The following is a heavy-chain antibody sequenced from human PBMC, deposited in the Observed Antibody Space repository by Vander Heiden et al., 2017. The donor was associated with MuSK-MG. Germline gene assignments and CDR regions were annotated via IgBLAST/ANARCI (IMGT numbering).Heavy chain of an antibody. V-gene: IGHV4-39*01. CDR2: IYYSGST. Sequence: QLQLQESGPGLVKPSATLSLTCTVSGGSISSSSYYWGWIRQPPGKGLEWIGSIYYSGSTSYNPSLKSRVTISVDTSKNQFSLKLSSVTAADTAVYYCARHVRRQQLAQDYWGQGTLVTVSS. D-gene: IGHD6-13*01. CDR1: GGSISSSSYY. J-gene: IGHJ4*02. CDR3: ARHVRRQQLAQDY.